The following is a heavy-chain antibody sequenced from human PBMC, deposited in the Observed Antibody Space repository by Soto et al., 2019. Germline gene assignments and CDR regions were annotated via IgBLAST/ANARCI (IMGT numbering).Heavy chain of an antibody. CDR1: GGTFSSYT. V-gene: IGHV1-69*02. D-gene: IGHD4-17*01. CDR2: IIPILGIA. J-gene: IGHJ4*02. CDR3: ARGLDYGDYYFDY. Sequence: SVKVSCKASGGTFSSYTISWVRQAPGQGLEWMGRIIPILGIANYAQKFQGRVTITADKSTSTAYMELSSLRSEDTAVYYCARGLDYGDYYFDYWGQGTLVTVSS.